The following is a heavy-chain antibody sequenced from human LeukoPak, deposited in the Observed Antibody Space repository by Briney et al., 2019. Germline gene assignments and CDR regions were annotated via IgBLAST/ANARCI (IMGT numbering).Heavy chain of an antibody. V-gene: IGHV3-30*18. D-gene: IGHD1-26*01. CDR3: AKGRRSIDSGSSTLDY. J-gene: IGHJ4*02. CDR1: GFTFSSYG. CDR2: ISYDGSNK. Sequence: GGSLRLSCAASGFTFSSYGMHWVRQAPGKGLEWVAVISYDGSNKYYADSVKGRFTISRDNSKNTLYLQMNSLRAEDTAVYYCAKGRRSIDSGSSTLDYWGQGTLVTVSS.